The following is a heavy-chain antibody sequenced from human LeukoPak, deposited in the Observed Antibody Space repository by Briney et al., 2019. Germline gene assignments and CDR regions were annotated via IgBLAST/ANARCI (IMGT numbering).Heavy chain of an antibody. CDR3: ARRVLLWFGGPDYNWFDP. V-gene: IGHV4-34*01. Sequence: SETLSLTCAVYGGSFSGYYWSWIRQPPGKGLEWIGEINHSGSTNYNPSLKSRVTIPVDTSKNQFSLKLSSVTAADTAVYCCARRVLLWFGGPDYNWFDPWGQGTLVTVSS. J-gene: IGHJ5*02. CDR2: INHSGST. CDR1: GGSFSGYY. D-gene: IGHD3-10*01.